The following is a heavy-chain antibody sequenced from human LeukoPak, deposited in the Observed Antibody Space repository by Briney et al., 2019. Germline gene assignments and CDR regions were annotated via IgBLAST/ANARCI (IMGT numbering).Heavy chain of an antibody. CDR1: GFTVSFNY. V-gene: IGHV3-66*02. CDR3: ARGEDLDFWSGSPMDV. Sequence: GGSLRLSCAASGFTVSFNYMSWVRHAPGKGLEWVSVIYSGGSIYYADSVKGRFTISRDNSKNTLYLQMNSLRAEDTAVYYCARGEDLDFWSGSPMDVWGKGTTVTVSS. D-gene: IGHD3-3*01. J-gene: IGHJ6*03. CDR2: IYSGGSI.